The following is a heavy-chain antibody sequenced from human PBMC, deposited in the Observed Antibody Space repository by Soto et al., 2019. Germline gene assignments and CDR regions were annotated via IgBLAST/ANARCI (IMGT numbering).Heavy chain of an antibody. J-gene: IGHJ4*02. Sequence: SETLSLTCAVYGGSFSGYYWSWIRQPPGKGLEWIGEINHSGSTNYNPSLKSRVTISVDTSKNQFSLKLSSVTAADTAVYYCASAPPGYWGQGTLVTVSS. CDR2: INHSGST. CDR3: ASAPPGY. V-gene: IGHV4-34*01. CDR1: GGSFSGYY.